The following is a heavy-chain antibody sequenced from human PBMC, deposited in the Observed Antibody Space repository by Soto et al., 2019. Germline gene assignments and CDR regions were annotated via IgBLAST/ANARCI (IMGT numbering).Heavy chain of an antibody. CDR2: IYPGDSDT. CDR3: ARRGYCSGGSCSYYYYYGMDV. Sequence: GESLKISCKGSGYSLTSYWIGWVRQMPGKGLEWMGIIYPGDSDTRYSPSFQGQVTISADKSISTAYLQWSSLKASDTAMYYCARRGYCSGGSCSYYYYYGMDVWGQGTTVTVSS. V-gene: IGHV5-51*01. J-gene: IGHJ6*02. CDR1: GYSLTSYW. D-gene: IGHD2-15*01.